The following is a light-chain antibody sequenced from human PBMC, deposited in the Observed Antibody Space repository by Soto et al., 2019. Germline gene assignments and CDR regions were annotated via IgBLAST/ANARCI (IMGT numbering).Light chain of an antibody. Sequence: EIVLTQSPGTLSLSAGERATLSSRASQSVSSSYLAWYQQKPGQAPRLLIYGASSRATGIPDRFSGSGSGTDFTLTISRLEPEDFAVYYCQQYGSSRTFGQGTKVDIK. CDR3: QQYGSSRT. J-gene: IGKJ1*01. CDR2: GAS. V-gene: IGKV3-20*01. CDR1: QSVSSSY.